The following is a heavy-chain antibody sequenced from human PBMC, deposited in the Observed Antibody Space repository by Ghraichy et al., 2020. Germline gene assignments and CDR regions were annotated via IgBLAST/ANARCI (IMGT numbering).Heavy chain of an antibody. Sequence: GESLNISCAASGLTFRSYWMNWVRQAPGKGLEWVANIKHDGSEKYYVGSVKGRFTISRDNAKNSLYLQMNSLRAEDTAVYYCARAGYNSGWHYIDVWGKGTTVTVSS. D-gene: IGHD6-19*01. CDR3: ARAGYNSGWHYIDV. J-gene: IGHJ6*03. V-gene: IGHV3-7*03. CDR1: GLTFRSYW. CDR2: IKHDGSEK.